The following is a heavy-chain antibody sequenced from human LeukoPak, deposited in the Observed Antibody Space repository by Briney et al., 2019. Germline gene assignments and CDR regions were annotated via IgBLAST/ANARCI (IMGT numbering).Heavy chain of an antibody. J-gene: IGHJ5*02. Sequence: GASVKVSCKASGYTFTSYGISGVRQAPGQGLEWMGWISAYNGNTNYAQKLQGRVTMTTDTSTSTAYMELRSLRSDDTAVYYCARSRLLEWSNNWFDPWGQGTLVTVSS. V-gene: IGHV1-18*01. CDR2: ISAYNGNT. CDR3: ARSRLLEWSNNWFDP. CDR1: GYTFTSYG. D-gene: IGHD3-3*01.